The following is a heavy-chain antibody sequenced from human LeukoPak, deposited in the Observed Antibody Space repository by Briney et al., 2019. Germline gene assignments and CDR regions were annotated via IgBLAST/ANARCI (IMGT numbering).Heavy chain of an antibody. CDR1: GGSLSSYY. CDR2: IYGSGST. V-gene: IGHV4-59*01. D-gene: IGHD1-1*01. J-gene: IGHJ5*02. Sequence: SETLSLTCTVSGGSLSSYYWSWIRQPPGKGLEWIGHIYGSGSTNYNPSLKSRFTLSVDTSKNQFSLKLSSVTAADTAVYYCAREGTSGTHLNWFDPWGQGTLVTVSS. CDR3: AREGTSGTHLNWFDP.